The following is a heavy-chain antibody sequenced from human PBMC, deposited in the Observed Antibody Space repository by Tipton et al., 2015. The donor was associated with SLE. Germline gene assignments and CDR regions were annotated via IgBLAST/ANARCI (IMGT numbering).Heavy chain of an antibody. CDR3: ANFGALGGAGY. CDR1: GFTFSSYA. Sequence: SLRLSCAASGFTFSSYAMSWVRQAPGKGLEWVSAISGSGGSTYYADSVKGRFTISRDNSKNTLYLQMNSLRAEDTAVYYCANFGALGGAGYWGQGTLLTVSS. CDR2: ISGSGGST. V-gene: IGHV3-23*01. J-gene: IGHJ4*02. D-gene: IGHD3-16*01.